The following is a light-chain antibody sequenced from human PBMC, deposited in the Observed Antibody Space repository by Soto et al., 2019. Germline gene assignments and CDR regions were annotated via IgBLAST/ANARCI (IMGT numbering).Light chain of an antibody. CDR1: QDISNY. Sequence: IQMTQSPSSLSASVGDSVTITCQASQDISNYLNWYQQKPGKAPKLLIYDASNLETGVPSRFSGSGSGTGFTFTISSLQPEDIATYYCQQYDNLPTFGQGTK. J-gene: IGKJ2*01. V-gene: IGKV1-33*01. CDR3: QQYDNLPT. CDR2: DAS.